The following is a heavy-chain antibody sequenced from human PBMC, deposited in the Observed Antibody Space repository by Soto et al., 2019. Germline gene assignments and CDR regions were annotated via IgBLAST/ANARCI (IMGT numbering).Heavy chain of an antibody. CDR2: ISYDGSNK. V-gene: IGHV3-30-3*01. D-gene: IGHD6-13*01. Sequence: GGSLRLSCAASGFTFSSYAMHWVRQAPGKGLEWVAVISYDGSNKYYADSVKGRFTISRDNSKNTLYLQMNSLRAEDTAVYYCATSRGQQLESWFDPWGQGTLVTVSS. CDR1: GFTFSSYA. J-gene: IGHJ5*02. CDR3: ATSRGQQLESWFDP.